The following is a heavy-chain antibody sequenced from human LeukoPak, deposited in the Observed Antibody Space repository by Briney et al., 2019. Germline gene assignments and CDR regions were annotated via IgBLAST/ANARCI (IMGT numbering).Heavy chain of an antibody. CDR1: EFPFSTYV. CDR3: ARDRDFILFDY. Sequence: GSLRLSCAASEFPFSTYVMHWVRQVPGKGLVWVSRISHDGSVTSYADSVKGRFTISRDNAKNTLYLQMNSPRAEDTAVYYCARDRDFILFDYWGQGALATVSS. CDR2: ISHDGSVT. J-gene: IGHJ4*02. V-gene: IGHV3-74*01. D-gene: IGHD2-21*01.